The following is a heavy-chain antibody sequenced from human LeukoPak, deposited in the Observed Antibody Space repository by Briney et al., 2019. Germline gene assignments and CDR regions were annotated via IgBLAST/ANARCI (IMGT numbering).Heavy chain of an antibody. D-gene: IGHD6-13*01. J-gene: IGHJ6*03. V-gene: IGHV1-46*01. CDR2: TNPSIGST. CDR3: ARDSSSWSYYYYYMDV. Sequence: ASVKVSCKASRYTFTSYYIHWVRQAPGQGLEWMGITNPSIGSTIYSQKFQGRVTITADKSTSTAYMELSSLRSEDTAVYYCARDSSSWSYYYYYMDVWGKGATVTVSS. CDR1: RYTFTSYY.